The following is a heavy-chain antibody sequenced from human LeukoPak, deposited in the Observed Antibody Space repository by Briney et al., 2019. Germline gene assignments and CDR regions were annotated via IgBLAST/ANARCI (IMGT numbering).Heavy chain of an antibody. D-gene: IGHD3-9*01. CDR2: ISSSGSTI. CDR3: AKAVHGDYDILTGYLDY. J-gene: IGHJ4*02. CDR1: GFTFSDYY. Sequence: GGSLRLSCAASGFTFSDYYMSWIRQAPGKGLEWVSYISSSGSTIYYADSVKGRFTISRDNAKNSLYLQMNSLRAEDTAVYYCAKAVHGDYDILTGYLDYWGQGTLVTVSS. V-gene: IGHV3-11*04.